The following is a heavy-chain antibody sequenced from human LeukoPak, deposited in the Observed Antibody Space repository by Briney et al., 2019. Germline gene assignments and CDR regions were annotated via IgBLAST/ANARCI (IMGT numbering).Heavy chain of an antibody. CDR2: INHSGST. CDR3: ARDSSGYYQYGMDV. J-gene: IGHJ6*02. D-gene: IGHD3-22*01. V-gene: IGHV4-34*01. CDR1: GGSFSGYY. Sequence: PSETLSLTCAVYGGSFSGYYWSWIRQPPGKGLEWIGEINHSGSTNYNPPLKSRVTISVDTSKNQFSLKLSSVTAADTAVYYCARDSSGYYQYGMDVWGQGTTVTVSS.